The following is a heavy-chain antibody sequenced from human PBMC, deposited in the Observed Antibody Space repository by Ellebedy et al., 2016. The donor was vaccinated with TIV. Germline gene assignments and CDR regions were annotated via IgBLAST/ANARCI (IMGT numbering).Heavy chain of an antibody. J-gene: IGHJ5*02. CDR2: IYPGDSDT. D-gene: IGHD3-22*01. CDR3: ARHYSNYFDTYPVFDP. CDR1: GYTFTNYW. V-gene: IGHV5-51*01. Sequence: GESLKISCKGSGYTFTNYWIGWVRQMPGKGLEWMGIIYPGDSDTRYSPSFQGQVTISADKSISTAYLQWSSLKASDTAMYYCARHYSNYFDTYPVFDPWGQGTLVTVSS.